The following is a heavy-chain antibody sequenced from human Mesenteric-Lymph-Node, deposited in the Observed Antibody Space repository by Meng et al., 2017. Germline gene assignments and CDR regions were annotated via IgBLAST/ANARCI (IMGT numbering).Heavy chain of an antibody. J-gene: IGHJ5*02. V-gene: IGHV4-31*03. Sequence: QELGPGLVQPSQPLSPTCTVSGGSTSSGTYYWGWIRQLPGKGLEWIAYIHYSGSTYYSPSLKSRVTISVDTSKNQLSLKLSSMTAADTAVYYCARYVFDSSSLYSNWFDPWGQGTLVTVSS. CDR1: GGSTSSGTYY. D-gene: IGHD3-22*01. CDR3: ARYVFDSSSLYSNWFDP. CDR2: IHYSGST.